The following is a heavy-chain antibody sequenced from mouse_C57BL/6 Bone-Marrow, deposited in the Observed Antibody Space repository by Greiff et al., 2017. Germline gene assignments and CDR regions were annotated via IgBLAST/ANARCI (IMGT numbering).Heavy chain of an antibody. CDR1: GFTFSSYA. J-gene: IGHJ2*01. Sequence: EVNVVESGEGLVKPGGSLKLSCAASGFTFSSYAMSWVRQTPEKRLEWVAYISSGGDYIYYADTVKGRFTISRDNARNTLYLQMSSLKSEDTAMYYCTRDIYYGSSLYFDYWGQGTTLTVSS. CDR3: TRDIYYGSSLYFDY. V-gene: IGHV5-9-1*02. D-gene: IGHD1-1*01. CDR2: ISSGGDYI.